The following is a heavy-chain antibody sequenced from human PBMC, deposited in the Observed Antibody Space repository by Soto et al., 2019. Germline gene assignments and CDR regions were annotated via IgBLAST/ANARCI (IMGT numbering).Heavy chain of an antibody. V-gene: IGHV1-24*01. CDR2: VDPEDGET. J-gene: IGHJ4*02. CDR1: GYTPTRFL. D-gene: IGHD5-18*01. Sequence: GASVKVSCKGSGYTPTRFLINWVRQAPGKGLEGMGGVDPEDGETNYAQKCQGRVTMTEDTSTDTAYMELSSLRSEDTAVYYCATDRDGDTATDYWGQGTLVTVSS. CDR3: ATDRDGDTATDY.